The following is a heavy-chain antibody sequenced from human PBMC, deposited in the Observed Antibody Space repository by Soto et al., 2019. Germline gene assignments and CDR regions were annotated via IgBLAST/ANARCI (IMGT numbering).Heavy chain of an antibody. Sequence: QVQLQESGPGLVKPSQTLSLTCTVSGGSISSGGYYWSWIRQHPGKGLEWIGYIYYSGSTYYNPSLKTRVTIPVDTSKNQFPRKLSSVTAADTAVYYCARVGGINWFDPWGQGTLVTVSS. CDR1: GGSISSGGYY. CDR3: ARVGGINWFDP. D-gene: IGHD3-16*01. CDR2: IYYSGST. V-gene: IGHV4-31*03. J-gene: IGHJ5*02.